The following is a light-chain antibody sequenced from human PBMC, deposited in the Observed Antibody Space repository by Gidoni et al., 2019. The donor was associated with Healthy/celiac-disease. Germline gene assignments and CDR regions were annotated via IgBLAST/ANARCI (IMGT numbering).Light chain of an antibody. V-gene: IGKV1-39*01. CDR1: QSISSY. J-gene: IGKJ2*01. Sequence: RVTITCRASQSISSYLNWYQQKPGKAPKLLIYAASSLQSGVPSRFSGSGSGTDFTLTISSLQPEDFATYYCQQSYSTPYTFXQXTKLEI. CDR2: AAS. CDR3: QQSYSTPYT.